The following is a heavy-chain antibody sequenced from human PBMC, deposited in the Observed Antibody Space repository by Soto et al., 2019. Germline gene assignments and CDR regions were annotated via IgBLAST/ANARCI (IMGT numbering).Heavy chain of an antibody. CDR3: AREVFGVPYSSSSHPPFDY. CDR1: GGTFSSYA. Sequence: VKVSCKASGGTFSSYAISWVRQAPGQGLEWMGGIIPIFGTANYAQKFQGRVTITADESTSTAYMELSSLRSEDTAVYYCAREVFGVPYSSSSHPPFDYWGQGTLVTVSS. V-gene: IGHV1-69*01. CDR2: IIPIFGTA. J-gene: IGHJ4*02. D-gene: IGHD6-13*01.